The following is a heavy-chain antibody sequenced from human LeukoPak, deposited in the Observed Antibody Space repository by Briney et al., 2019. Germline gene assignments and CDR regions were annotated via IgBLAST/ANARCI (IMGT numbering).Heavy chain of an antibody. V-gene: IGHV3-7*01. CDR2: IKQDGSEK. CDR3: ARDSDHVRDY. J-gene: IGHJ4*02. D-gene: IGHD3-10*01. CDR1: GFTLSSYW. Sequence: PGGSLRLSCAASGFTLSSYWMSWVRQAPGKGLEWLANIKQDGSEKYYVDYVKGRFTISRDNAKNSLCLQMNSLRAEDTAVYYCARDSDHVRDYWGQGTLVTVSS.